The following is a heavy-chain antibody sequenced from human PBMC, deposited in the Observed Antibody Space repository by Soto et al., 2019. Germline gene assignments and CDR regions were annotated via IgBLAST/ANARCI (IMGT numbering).Heavy chain of an antibody. CDR1: GFTFSSYS. CDR3: ARKGVAFDY. J-gene: IGHJ4*02. V-gene: IGHV3-48*02. Sequence: PGGSLRLSCADSGFTFSSYSMNWVRQAPGKGLEWISYISTTSSSIYYADSVKGRFTISRDNAKNSLFLQMNSLRDEDTAVYYCARKGVAFDYWGQGALVTVSS. CDR2: ISTTSSSI. D-gene: IGHD3-3*01.